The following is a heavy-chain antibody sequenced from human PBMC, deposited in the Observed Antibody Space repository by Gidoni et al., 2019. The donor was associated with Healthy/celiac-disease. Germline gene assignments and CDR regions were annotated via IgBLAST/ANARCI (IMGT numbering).Heavy chain of an antibody. CDR1: GFTFSSYW. CDR2: IKQDGSEK. D-gene: IGHD6-19*01. J-gene: IGHJ4*02. V-gene: IGHV3-7*01. CDR3: ASSSGWYSSGWYAN. Sequence: SGFTFSSYWMSWVRQAPGKGLEWVANIKQDGSEKYYVDSVKGRFTISRDNAKNSLYLQMNSLRAEDTAVYYCASSSGWYSSGWYANWGQGTLVTVSS.